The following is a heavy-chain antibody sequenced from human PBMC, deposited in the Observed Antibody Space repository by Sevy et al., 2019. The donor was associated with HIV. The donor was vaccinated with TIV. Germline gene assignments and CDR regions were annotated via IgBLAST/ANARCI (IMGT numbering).Heavy chain of an antibody. CDR2: ISYDGSNK. CDR1: GFTFSSYA. V-gene: IGHV3-30*04. Sequence: GGSLRLSCAASGFTFSSYAMHWVRQAPGKGLEWVAVISYDGSNKYYADSVKGRFTIPRDNSKNTLYLQMNSLRAEDTAVYYCARDLRITMIVVVTLGAFDIWGQGTMVTVSS. J-gene: IGHJ3*02. D-gene: IGHD3-22*01. CDR3: ARDLRITMIVVVTLGAFDI.